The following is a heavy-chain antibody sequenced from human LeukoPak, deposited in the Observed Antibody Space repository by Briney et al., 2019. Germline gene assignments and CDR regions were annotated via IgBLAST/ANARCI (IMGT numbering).Heavy chain of an antibody. V-gene: IGHV4-59*08. CDR3: ARQVKIAAQKRIAAAGTTFLADY. Sequence: SETLSLTCTVSGGSISSYYWSWIRQPPGKGLEWIGYIYYSGSTYYNPSLKSRVTISVDTSKNQFSLKLSSVTAADTAVYYCARQVKIAAQKRIAAAGTTFLADYWGQGTLVTVSS. D-gene: IGHD6-13*01. J-gene: IGHJ4*02. CDR1: GGSISSYY. CDR2: IYYSGST.